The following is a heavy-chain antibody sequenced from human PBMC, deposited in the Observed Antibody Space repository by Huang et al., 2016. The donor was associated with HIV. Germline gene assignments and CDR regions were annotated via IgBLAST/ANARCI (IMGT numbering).Heavy chain of an antibody. Sequence: GRSLRLSCAASGFIFSNYGMNWVRQAPGKGLEWVALISYDGSNKYYTDAVKGRFSISRDNSKNTLYLRMNSLRAEDTAVYYCALKGASSGWEYFRHWGQGTLVTVSS. J-gene: IGHJ1*01. CDR2: ISYDGSNK. CDR1: GFIFSNYG. D-gene: IGHD6-19*01. V-gene: IGHV3-30*03. CDR3: ALKGASSGWEYFRH.